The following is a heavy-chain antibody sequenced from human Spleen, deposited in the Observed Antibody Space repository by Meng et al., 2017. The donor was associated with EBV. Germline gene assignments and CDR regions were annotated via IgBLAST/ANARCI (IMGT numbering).Heavy chain of an antibody. CDR1: GGSISSSSYY. CDR2: LYYSGNT. V-gene: IGHV4-39*07. D-gene: IGHD2-8*02. CDR3: ATWWGKGYY. J-gene: IGHJ4*02. Sequence: LQLQESGPGLVKPSETLSLTCTVSGGSISSSSYYWGWIRQTPGKGLDWIGSLYYSGNTYYNPSLQGRVALSVDKSKNQFSLKLTSMTAADTAVYYCATWWGKGYYWGQETLVTVSS.